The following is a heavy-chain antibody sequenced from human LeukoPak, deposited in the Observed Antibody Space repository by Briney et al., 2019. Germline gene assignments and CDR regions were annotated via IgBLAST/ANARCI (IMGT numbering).Heavy chain of an antibody. J-gene: IGHJ4*02. V-gene: IGHV4-59*12. Sequence: SSETLSLTCTVSGGSISSYYWSWIRQPPGKGLEWIGYIYYSGSTNYNPSLKSRVTISVDTSKNQFSLKLSSVTAADTAVYYCARRSYSSSWSDWGQGTLVTVSS. CDR2: IYYSGST. CDR3: ARRSYSSSWSD. CDR1: GGSISSYY. D-gene: IGHD6-13*01.